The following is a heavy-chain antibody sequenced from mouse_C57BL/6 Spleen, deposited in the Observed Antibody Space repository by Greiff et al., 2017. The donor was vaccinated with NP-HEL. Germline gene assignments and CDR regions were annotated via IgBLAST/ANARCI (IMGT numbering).Heavy chain of an antibody. CDR1: GYTFTSYW. J-gene: IGHJ1*01. Sequence: LQESGAELVRPGSSVKLSCKASGYTFTSYWMHWVKQRPIQGLEWIGNIDPSDSENHYNQKFKDKATLTVDKSSSTAYMKLSSLTSEASAVYYCARGVDMTTARGPYWYFDVWGPGTTVTVSS. CDR2: IDPSDSEN. V-gene: IGHV1-52*01. CDR3: ARGVDMTTARGPYWYFDV. D-gene: IGHD1-1*01.